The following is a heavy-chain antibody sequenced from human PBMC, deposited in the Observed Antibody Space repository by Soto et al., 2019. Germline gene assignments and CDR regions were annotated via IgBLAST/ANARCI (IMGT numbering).Heavy chain of an antibody. CDR3: ARLSRGGAVAAIDYYYGMDV. CDR1: GYSFTSYW. J-gene: IGHJ6*02. D-gene: IGHD6-19*01. Sequence: PGESLKISCKGSGYSFTSYWIGWVRQMPGKGLEWMGIIYPGDSDTRYSPSFQGQVTISADKSISTAYLQWSSLKASDTAMYYFARLSRGGAVAAIDYYYGMDVWGQGTTVTVSS. CDR2: IYPGDSDT. V-gene: IGHV5-51*01.